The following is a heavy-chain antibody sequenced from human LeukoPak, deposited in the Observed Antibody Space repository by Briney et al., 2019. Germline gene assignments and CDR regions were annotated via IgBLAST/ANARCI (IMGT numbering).Heavy chain of an antibody. D-gene: IGHD3-10*01. Sequence: SGGSLRLSCAASGFTFSSYGMHWVRQAPGKGLEWVAVISYDGSNKYYADSVKGRFTISRDNSKNTLYLQMNSLRAEDTALYYCAKDRLHMVRGVRGRGYYFDYWGQGTLVTVSS. CDR1: GFTFSSYG. V-gene: IGHV3-30*18. CDR2: ISYDGSNK. J-gene: IGHJ4*02. CDR3: AKDRLHMVRGVRGRGYYFDY.